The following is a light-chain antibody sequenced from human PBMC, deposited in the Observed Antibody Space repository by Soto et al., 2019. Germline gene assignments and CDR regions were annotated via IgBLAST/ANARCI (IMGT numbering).Light chain of an antibody. J-gene: IGKJ1*01. CDR1: QSVSGW. V-gene: IGKV1-5*02. CDR2: DAS. CDR3: QQYETFSGT. Sequence: DIQMTQSASTVSASVGDRVTIICRASQSVSGWLAWYQQKPGEAPKLLIYDASALPRGVPSRFSGSGSGTKFTLTIASLQPDDFATYYCQQYETFSGTFGPGTKVDI.